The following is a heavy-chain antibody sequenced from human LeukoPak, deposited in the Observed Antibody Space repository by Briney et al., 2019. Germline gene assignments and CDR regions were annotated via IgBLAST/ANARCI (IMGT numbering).Heavy chain of an antibody. D-gene: IGHD2-21*01. Sequence: GGSLRLSCAASGFTFSNAWMSWVRQAPGKGLEWVDRIKSKTDGGTTDYAAPVKGRFTISRDDSKNTLYLQMNSLKTEDTAVYYCTTEEALFLFDYWGQGTLVTVSS. CDR1: GFTFSNAW. V-gene: IGHV3-15*01. J-gene: IGHJ4*02. CDR2: IKSKTDGGTT. CDR3: TTEEALFLFDY.